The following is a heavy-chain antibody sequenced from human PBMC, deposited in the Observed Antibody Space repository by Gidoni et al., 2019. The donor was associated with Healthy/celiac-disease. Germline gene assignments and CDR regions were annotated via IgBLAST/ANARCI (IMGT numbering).Heavy chain of an antibody. D-gene: IGHD3-10*01. CDR2: IYPGDSDT. J-gene: IGHJ4*02. CDR1: GYSFTGYW. Sequence: EVQLVQSGAEGKKPGESLKISCKGSGYSFTGYWIGWVRQMPGKGLEWMGIIYPGDSDTRYSPSFQGQVTISADKSISTAYLQWSSLKASDTAMYYCARGRSWMVRGVPFDYWGQGTLVTVSS. CDR3: ARGRSWMVRGVPFDY. V-gene: IGHV5-51*01.